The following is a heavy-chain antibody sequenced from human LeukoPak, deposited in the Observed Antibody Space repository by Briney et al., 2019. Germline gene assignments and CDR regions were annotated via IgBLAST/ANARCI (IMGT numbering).Heavy chain of an antibody. J-gene: IGHJ4*02. V-gene: IGHV3-48*01. CDR2: ITSSSSTI. CDR1: GFTFSSYN. CDR3: ARVTPQSLGYCSSTSCLFDY. Sequence: GGSLRLSCAASGFTFSSYNMNWVRQAPGKGLEWVSYITSSSSTIYYADSVKGRFTISRDNAKNSLYLQMNSLRAEDTAVYYCARVTPQSLGYCSSTSCLFDYWGQGTLVTVSS. D-gene: IGHD2-2*01.